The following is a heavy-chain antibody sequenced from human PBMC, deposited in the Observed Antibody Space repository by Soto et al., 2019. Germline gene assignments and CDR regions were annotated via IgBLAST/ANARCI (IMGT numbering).Heavy chain of an antibody. Sequence: PGRSLRLSCAASGFTISSYAMNWVRQAPGKGLEWVSAISGSGGSTYYADSVKGRFTISRDNSKNTLYLQMNSLRAEDTAVYYCAKDADDILTGYFDYWGQGTLVTVSS. V-gene: IGHV3-23*01. D-gene: IGHD3-9*01. CDR1: GFTISSYA. CDR3: AKDADDILTGYFDY. CDR2: ISGSGGST. J-gene: IGHJ4*02.